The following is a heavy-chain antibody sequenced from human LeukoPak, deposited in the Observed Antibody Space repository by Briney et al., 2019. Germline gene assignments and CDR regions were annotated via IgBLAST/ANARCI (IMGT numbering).Heavy chain of an antibody. CDR1: GFTFSSYS. CDR3: AKDRGSIIGTVDY. V-gene: IGHV3-21*04. D-gene: IGHD1-14*01. J-gene: IGHJ4*02. CDR2: ISSSSSYI. Sequence: PGGSLRLSCAASGFTFSSYSMNWVRQAPGKGLEWVSSISSSSSYIYYADSVKGRFTISRDNAKNSLYLQMNSLRAEDTAVYYCAKDRGSIIGTVDYWGQGTLVTVSS.